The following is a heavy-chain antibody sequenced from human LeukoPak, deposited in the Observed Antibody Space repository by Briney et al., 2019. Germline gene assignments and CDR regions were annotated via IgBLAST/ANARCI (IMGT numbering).Heavy chain of an antibody. J-gene: IGHJ4*02. D-gene: IGHD2-2*01. Sequence: GGSLRLSCAASGFTFSSYSMNWVRQAPGKGLEWVSSISSSSSYIYYADSVKGRFTISRDNAKNSLYLQMNSLRAEDTAVYYCARVRKSVSAATHLGDYWGQGTLVTVSS. CDR1: GFTFSSYS. CDR2: ISSSSSYI. V-gene: IGHV3-21*01. CDR3: ARVRKSVSAATHLGDY.